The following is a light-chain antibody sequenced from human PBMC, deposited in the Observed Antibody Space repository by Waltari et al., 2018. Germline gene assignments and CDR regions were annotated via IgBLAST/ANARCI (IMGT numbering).Light chain of an antibody. CDR1: QSITRW. V-gene: IGKV1-5*03. CDR2: GAS. Sequence: DIQLTQSPPTLAASVGDRVTITGRASQSITRWLAWYQQKPGRAPKLLIYGASNLVTGVPSRFSGTGSGTVFTLTISSLEPDDFATYYCQQFVGYPYTFGQGTKVETK. J-gene: IGKJ2*01. CDR3: QQFVGYPYT.